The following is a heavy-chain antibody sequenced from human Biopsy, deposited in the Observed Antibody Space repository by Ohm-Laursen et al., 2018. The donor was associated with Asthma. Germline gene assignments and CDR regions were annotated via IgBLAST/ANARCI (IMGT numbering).Heavy chain of an antibody. Sequence: SLRLSCAAPGFSFSNFAIHWVRQAPAKGIAWVGGISKDASTQDYADSVKGRFTMSRDNSKNTLDLQMNSLREEDTAVYYCVRDGTDDAFDIWGQGTVVSVSS. CDR3: VRDGTDDAFDI. D-gene: IGHD1-1*01. CDR1: GFSFSNFA. J-gene: IGHJ3*02. V-gene: IGHV3-30*01. CDR2: ISKDASTQ.